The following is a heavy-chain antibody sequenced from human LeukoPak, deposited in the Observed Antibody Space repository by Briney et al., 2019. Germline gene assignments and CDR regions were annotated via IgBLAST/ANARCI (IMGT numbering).Heavy chain of an antibody. J-gene: IGHJ4*02. V-gene: IGHV1-18*01. CDR1: GYTFTSYG. CDR3: ARDLKYSSGWCDY. D-gene: IGHD6-19*01. CDR2: ISAYNGNT. Sequence: GASVKVSCKASGYTFTSYGISWVRQAPGQGLEWMGWISAYNGNTNYAQKLQGRVTMTTDTSTGTAYRELRSLRSDDTAVYYCARDLKYSSGWCDYWGQGTLVTVSS.